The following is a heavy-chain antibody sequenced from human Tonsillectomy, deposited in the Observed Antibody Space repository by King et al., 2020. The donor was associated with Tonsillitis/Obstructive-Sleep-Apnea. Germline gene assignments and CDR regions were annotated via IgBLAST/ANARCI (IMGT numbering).Heavy chain of an antibody. CDR3: ARVDSSGYYSLDY. Sequence: VQLQESGPGLVKPSETLSLTCTVSGGSISSYYWSWIRQPPGKGLEWIGYIYYSGSTNYNPSLKSRVTISVDTSKNQFSLKLSSVTAADTAVYYCARVDSSGYYSLDYWGQGTLVTVSS. CDR1: GGSISSYY. V-gene: IGHV4-59*01. CDR2: IYYSGST. D-gene: IGHD3-22*01. J-gene: IGHJ4*02.